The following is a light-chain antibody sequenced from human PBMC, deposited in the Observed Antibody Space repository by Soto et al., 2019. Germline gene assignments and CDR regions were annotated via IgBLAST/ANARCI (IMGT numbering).Light chain of an antibody. CDR1: RSIFHSSNNKAF. V-gene: IGKV4-1*01. CDR3: QQSYSTPLT. J-gene: IGKJ4*01. CDR2: WAS. Sequence: DIVMTRSPPSLAVSLGERATTNSKSSRSIFHSSNNKAFLAWYQQRPGQPPKLLIYWASTRESGVPDRCSGSGSGTDFTLTVSSLQAEDVAVYYCQQSYSTPLTFGGGTKVEL.